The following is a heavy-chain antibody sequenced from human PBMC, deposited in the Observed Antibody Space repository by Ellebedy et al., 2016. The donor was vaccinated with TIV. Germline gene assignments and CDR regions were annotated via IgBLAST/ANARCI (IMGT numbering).Heavy chain of an antibody. D-gene: IGHD3-10*01. CDR3: ARNGEILWFAELPSAFDI. V-gene: IGHV4-39*01. CDR2: FYYGRST. J-gene: IGHJ3*02. Sequence: SETLSLXXSVSGVSITSHSYYWGWVRQPPGKGLEWIGSFYYGRSTSTNPYLRGRITTSVDASKNEFSLKLRSVTAADTALYYCARNGEILWFAELPSAFDIWGQGTVVTVSS. CDR1: GVSITSHSYY.